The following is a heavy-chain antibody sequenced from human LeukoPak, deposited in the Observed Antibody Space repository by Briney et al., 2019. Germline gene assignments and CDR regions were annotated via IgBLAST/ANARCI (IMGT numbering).Heavy chain of an antibody. CDR3: ARVRYYYGSGSIDY. D-gene: IGHD3-10*01. J-gene: IGHJ4*02. CDR2: INPNSGGT. Sequence: GASVKVSCKASGYTFTGYYMHWVRQAPGQGLEWMGWINPNSGGTNYAQKFQGRVTMTRDTSISTAYMELSRLRSDDTAVYYCARVRYYYGSGSIDYWGQGTLVTVSS. V-gene: IGHV1-2*02. CDR1: GYTFTGYY.